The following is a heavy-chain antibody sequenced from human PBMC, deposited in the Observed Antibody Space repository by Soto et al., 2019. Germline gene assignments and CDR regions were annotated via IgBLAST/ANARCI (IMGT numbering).Heavy chain of an antibody. CDR1: GYTFTGYF. CDR3: ARGGGTILAPLP. Sequence: QVQLVQSGAEVKKPGASVKVSCKASGYTFTGYFMHWVRQAPGQGLEWMGWINPNSGATKYAQKFQGRVTLGRDTSIRTAYMELTGLRSDDTAVYYCARGGGTILAPLPWGQGTQVTVSS. D-gene: IGHD3-3*01. J-gene: IGHJ5*02. CDR2: INPNSGAT. V-gene: IGHV1-2*02.